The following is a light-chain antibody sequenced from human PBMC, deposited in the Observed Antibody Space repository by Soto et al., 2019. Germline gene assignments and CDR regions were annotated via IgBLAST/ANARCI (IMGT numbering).Light chain of an antibody. CDR1: QRIGRY. CDR3: QQSFSASQT. Sequence: DIQMTQSPSSLSASVGDRVTVACRASQRIGRYLNWYQQKPGKAPQLLIYDVSTLPTGVPSRFSGDEYGIYFTITISSLQPEDFATYYCQQSFSASQTFDEGTTLE. CDR2: DVS. V-gene: IGKV1-39*01. J-gene: IGKJ2*01.